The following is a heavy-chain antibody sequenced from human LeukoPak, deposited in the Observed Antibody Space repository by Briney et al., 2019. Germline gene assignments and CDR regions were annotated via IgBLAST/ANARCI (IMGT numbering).Heavy chain of an antibody. CDR3: ARRGITFGGVIVPGAFDI. Sequence: PAASVKVSCKVSGYTLTELSMHWVRQAPGKGLEWMGGFDPEDGETIYAQKFQGRVTMTEDTSTDTAYMELSSLRSEDTAVYYCARRGITFGGVIVPGAFDIWGQGTMVTVSS. CDR1: GYTLTELS. CDR2: FDPEDGET. V-gene: IGHV1-24*01. D-gene: IGHD3-16*02. J-gene: IGHJ3*02.